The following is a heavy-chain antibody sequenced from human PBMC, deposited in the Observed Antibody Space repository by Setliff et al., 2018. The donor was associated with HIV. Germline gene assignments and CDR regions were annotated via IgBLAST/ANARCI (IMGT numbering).Heavy chain of an antibody. CDR2: INWNGGST. CDR3: ARDLRYGSTWYAFDY. V-gene: IGHV3-20*04. Sequence: GGSLRLSCAASGFTFDDYGMSWVRQAPGKGLEWVSSINWNGGSTAYADSVKGRFTISRDNAQNSLYLQMNGLRAEDTALYYCARDLRYGSTWYAFDYWGQGTLVTVSS. J-gene: IGHJ4*02. CDR1: GFTFDDYG. D-gene: IGHD6-13*01.